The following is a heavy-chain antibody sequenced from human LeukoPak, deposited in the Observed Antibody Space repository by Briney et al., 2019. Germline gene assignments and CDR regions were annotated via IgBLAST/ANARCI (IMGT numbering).Heavy chain of an antibody. V-gene: IGHV3-13*01. CDR2: IGTAGDT. J-gene: IGHJ4*02. CDR1: GFTFSSYD. Sequence: PGGSLRLSCAASGFTFSSYDMHWVRQVTGKGLEWVSAIGTAGDTYYPDSVKGRFTISRENAKNSLYLQMNSLRAGDTAVYYCARGAYCGGDCYPPYHFDYWGQGTLVTVSS. CDR3: ARGAYCGGDCYPPYHFDY. D-gene: IGHD2-21*02.